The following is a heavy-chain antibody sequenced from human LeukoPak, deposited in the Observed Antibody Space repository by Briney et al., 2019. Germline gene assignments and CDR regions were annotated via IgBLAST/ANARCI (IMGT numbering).Heavy chain of an antibody. J-gene: IGHJ4*02. CDR1: GFTFSSHS. V-gene: IGHV3-7*01. Sequence: GGSLRLSCAASGFTFSSHSMNWVRQAPGKGLEWVADIKQGGSEKNYVDSVKGRFTISRDNGKNSLYLRMNSLRAEDTAVYYCARDDGARSVDYWGQGTLVTVSS. CDR3: ARDDGARSVDY. CDR2: IKQGGSEK. D-gene: IGHD4/OR15-4a*01.